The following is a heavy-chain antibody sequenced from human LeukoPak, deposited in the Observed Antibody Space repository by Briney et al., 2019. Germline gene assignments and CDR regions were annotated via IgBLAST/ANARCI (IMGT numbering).Heavy chain of an antibody. J-gene: IGHJ4*02. CDR1: GFTFSSYG. D-gene: IGHD3-10*01. Sequence: GGSLRLSCAASGFTFSSYGMHWVRQAPGKGLEWVAFIRYDGSNKYYADSVKGRFTISRDNSKNTLYLQMNSLRAEDTAVYYCAKDRNYYGSAFDYWGQGTLVTVSS. V-gene: IGHV3-30*02. CDR3: AKDRNYYGSAFDY. CDR2: IRYDGSNK.